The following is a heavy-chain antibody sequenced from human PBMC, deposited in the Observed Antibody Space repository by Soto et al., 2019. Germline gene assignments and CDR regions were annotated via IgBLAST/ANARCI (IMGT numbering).Heavy chain of an antibody. CDR2: IYHSGCDT. J-gene: IGHJ4*02. V-gene: IGHV5-51*01. CDR1: RYSFTTYW. Sequence: GESLKISCKRSRYSFTTYWVARVRQMPGKGLEWMGNIYHSGCDTRYRPSYQGQVTISADNYISTAHLQWSGLTASDTAMYCGARKDSSSAFDYWGQGTLVTVSS. CDR3: ARKDSSSAFDY. D-gene: IGHD3-22*01.